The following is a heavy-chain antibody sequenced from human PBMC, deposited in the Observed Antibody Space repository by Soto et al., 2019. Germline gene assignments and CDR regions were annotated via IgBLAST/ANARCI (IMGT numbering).Heavy chain of an antibody. CDR3: ARIGIFGVVSSYYGMDV. CDR2: INHSGST. D-gene: IGHD3-3*01. V-gene: IGHV4-34*01. Sequence: SETLSLTCAVYGGSFTGYYWSWLRQPPGKGLEWIGEINHSGSTNYNPSLKSRVTISVDTSKNQFSLKLSSVTAADTAVYYCARIGIFGVVSSYYGMDVWGQGTTVT. J-gene: IGHJ6*02. CDR1: GGSFTGYY.